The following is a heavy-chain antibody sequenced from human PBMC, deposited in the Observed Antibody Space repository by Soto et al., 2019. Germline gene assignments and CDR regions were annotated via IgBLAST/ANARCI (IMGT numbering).Heavy chain of an antibody. Sequence: QVQLVQSGAEVKKPGSSVKVSCKAAGGTFSPYTIKWVRQAPGQGLNGRGRIIPFHGETNYAKKFQARVTITADKSTSTAYMELSGLRFEDTAMYYCTRDWEITVSTWSFGGFWGRGTLVTVSS. CDR3: TRDWEITVSTWSFGGF. CDR2: IIPFHGET. J-gene: IGHJ4*02. CDR1: GGTFSPYT. D-gene: IGHD3-10*01. V-gene: IGHV1-69*08.